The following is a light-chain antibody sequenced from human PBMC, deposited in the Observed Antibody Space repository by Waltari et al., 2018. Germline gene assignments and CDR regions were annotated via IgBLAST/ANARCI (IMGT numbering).Light chain of an antibody. CDR1: SSNIGSNT. J-gene: IGLJ1*01. Sequence: QSVLTQPPSASGTPGQRVTISCSGSSSNIGSNTVTWYQQLPGTSPKLLIYSNNQRPSGFPDRCSGSKSGTSASLAISGLQSEDEADYYCAAWDDSLNGLYVFGTGTKVTVL. CDR3: AAWDDSLNGLYV. CDR2: SNN. V-gene: IGLV1-44*01.